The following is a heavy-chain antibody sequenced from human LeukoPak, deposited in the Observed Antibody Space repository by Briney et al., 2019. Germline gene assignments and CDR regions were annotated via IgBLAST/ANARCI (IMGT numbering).Heavy chain of an antibody. D-gene: IGHD5-18*01. CDR3: ARGHRGYSYGPFDY. CDR1: GGSFSGYY. J-gene: IGHJ4*02. Sequence: SETLSLTCAVYGGSFSGYYWSWIRQPPGKGLEWIWEINHSGSTNYYPSLKSRVTISVDTSKTQFSLKLSSVTAADTAVYYCARGHRGYSYGPFDYWGQGTLVTVSS. V-gene: IGHV4-34*01. CDR2: INHSGST.